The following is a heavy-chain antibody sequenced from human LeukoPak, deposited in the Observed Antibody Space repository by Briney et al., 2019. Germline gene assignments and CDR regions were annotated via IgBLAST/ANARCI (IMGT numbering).Heavy chain of an antibody. J-gene: IGHJ4*02. CDR3: ARETGFGELAG. D-gene: IGHD3-10*01. CDR2: MSSNSTYI. CDR1: GFTFSRNS. V-gene: IGHV3-21*01. Sequence: NPGGSLRLSCAASGFTFSRNSMNWVRQSPGKGLEWVSSMSSNSTYIYYADSVKGRFTISRDNAKNSPYLQMNSLRAEDTALYYCARETGFGELAGWGQGTLVTVSS.